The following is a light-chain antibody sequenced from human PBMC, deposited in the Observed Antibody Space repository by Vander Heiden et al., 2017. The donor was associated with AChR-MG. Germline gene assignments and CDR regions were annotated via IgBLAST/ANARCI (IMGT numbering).Light chain of an antibody. Sequence: ENVSTQSPATLALSPGERATLSCRASPYVRNFVAWYQQKPGQAPRLLIYDASNRATGIPARFSGSGSGTDFTLTISSLGPADFGVYYCLQRNKWPPTITFGQGTRLEI. CDR1: PYVRNF. CDR3: LQRNKWPPTIT. V-gene: IGKV3-11*01. CDR2: DAS. J-gene: IGKJ5*01.